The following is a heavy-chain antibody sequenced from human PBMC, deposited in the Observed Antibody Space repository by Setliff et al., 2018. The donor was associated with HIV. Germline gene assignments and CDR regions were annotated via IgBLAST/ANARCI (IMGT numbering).Heavy chain of an antibody. CDR3: ARQLGVTTVTKRYFDL. V-gene: IGHV4-39*01. J-gene: IGHJ2*01. Sequence: SETLSLTCTVSGGDYYWGWIRQPPGEGLEWIASNNYSGTTYYNPSLKSRVTISVDTSKNQFSLRLSSVTAADTAVYYCARQLGVTTVTKRYFDLWGRGTLVTVSS. D-gene: IGHD4-17*01. CDR2: NNYSGTT. CDR1: GGDYY.